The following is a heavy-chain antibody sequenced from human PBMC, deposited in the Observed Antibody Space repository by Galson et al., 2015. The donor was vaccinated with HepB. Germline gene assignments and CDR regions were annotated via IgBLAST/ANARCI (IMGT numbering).Heavy chain of an antibody. V-gene: IGHV3-30-3*01. CDR1: GFTFSSYA. CDR3: ARGGKAVAASRDAFDI. Sequence: SLRLSCAASGFTFSSYAMHWVRQAPGKGLEWVAVISYDGSNKYYADSVKGRFTISRDNSKNTLYLQMNSLRAEDTAVYYCARGGKAVAASRDAFDIWGQGTMVTVSS. D-gene: IGHD6-19*01. J-gene: IGHJ3*02. CDR2: ISYDGSNK.